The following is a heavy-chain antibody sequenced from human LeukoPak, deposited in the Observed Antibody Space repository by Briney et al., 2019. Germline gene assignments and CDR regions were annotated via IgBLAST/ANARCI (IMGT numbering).Heavy chain of an antibody. Sequence: GGSLRLSCAASGFTFSSYVMHWVRQAPGKGLEWVAVISYDGSNKYYADSVKGRFTISRDNSKNTLYLQMNSLRAEDTAVYYCAKDEESQYYDSSGHLFDYWGQGTLVTVSS. V-gene: IGHV3-30*18. D-gene: IGHD3-22*01. CDR2: ISYDGSNK. J-gene: IGHJ4*02. CDR3: AKDEESQYYDSSGHLFDY. CDR1: GFTFSSYV.